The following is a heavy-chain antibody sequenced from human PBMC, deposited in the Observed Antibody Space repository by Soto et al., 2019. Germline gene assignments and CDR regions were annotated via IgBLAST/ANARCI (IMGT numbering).Heavy chain of an antibody. J-gene: IGHJ3*02. D-gene: IGHD3-16*02. CDR1: GGSFSGYY. CDR2: INHSGST. V-gene: IGHV4-34*01. CDR3: AKGPREVWGSYRRDAFDI. Sequence: QVQLQQWGAGLLKPSETLSLTCAVYGGSFSGYYWSWIRQPPGKGLEWIGEINHSGSTNYNPSLKSRVTISVYTSKNQFSLKLSSVTAADAAVYYCAKGPREVWGSYRRDAFDIWGQGTMVTVSS.